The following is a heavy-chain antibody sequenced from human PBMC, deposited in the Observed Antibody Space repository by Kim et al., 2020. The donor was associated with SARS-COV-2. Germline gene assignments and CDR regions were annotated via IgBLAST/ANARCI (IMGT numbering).Heavy chain of an antibody. CDR2: ISWDGGST. CDR3: AKGSVLRYFDWLPTR. CDR1: GFTFDDYT. D-gene: IGHD3-9*01. V-gene: IGHV3-43*01. Sequence: GGSLRLSCAASGFTFDDYTMHWVRQAPGKGLEWVSLISWDGGSTYYADSVKGRFTISRDNSKNSLYLQMNSLRTEDTALYYCAKGSVLRYFDWLPTRWGQGTLVTVSS. J-gene: IGHJ4*02.